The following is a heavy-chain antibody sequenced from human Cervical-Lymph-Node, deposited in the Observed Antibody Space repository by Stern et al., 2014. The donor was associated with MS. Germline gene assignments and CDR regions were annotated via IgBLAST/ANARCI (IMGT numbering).Heavy chain of an antibody. CDR3: ARLAYTSAYYGERLHLFDY. J-gene: IGHJ4*02. CDR1: GNTFTTYP. V-gene: IGHV7-4-1*02. Sequence: QVQLVQSGSELKKPGASVKVSCKASGNTFTTYPMNWVRQAPGQGLEWIGLISTDTGNPTYAQGFTGRIVFSLDTSVSTAYLQISSLKADDTAVYYCARLAYTSAYYGERLHLFDYWGQGTLVAVSS. CDR2: ISTDTGNP. D-gene: IGHD6-19*01.